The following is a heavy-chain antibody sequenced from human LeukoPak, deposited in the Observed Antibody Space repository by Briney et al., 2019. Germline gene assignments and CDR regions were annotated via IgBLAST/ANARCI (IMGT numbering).Heavy chain of an antibody. D-gene: IGHD3-3*01. J-gene: IGHJ4*02. CDR3: AKDNTHYDFWSGYAH. Sequence: PPGRSLRLSCAASGFTFSSYGMHWVRQAPGKGLECVAVISYDGSNKYYADSVKGRFTISKDNSKNTLYLQMNSLRAEDTAVYYCAKDNTHYDFWSGYAHWGQGTLVTVSS. CDR1: GFTFSSYG. CDR2: ISYDGSNK. V-gene: IGHV3-30*18.